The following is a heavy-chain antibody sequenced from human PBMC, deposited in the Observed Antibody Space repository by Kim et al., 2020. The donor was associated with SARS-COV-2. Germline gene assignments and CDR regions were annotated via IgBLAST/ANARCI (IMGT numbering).Heavy chain of an antibody. Sequence: GGSLRLSCAASGFTFSSYSMNWVRQAPGKGLEWVSYISSSSSTIYYADSVKGRFTISRDNAKNSLYLQMNSLRDEDTAVYYCARTNTVTTYTDYYYGMDVWGQGTTVTVSS. CDR3: ARTNTVTTYTDYYYGMDV. D-gene: IGHD4-4*01. V-gene: IGHV3-48*02. CDR2: ISSSSSTI. J-gene: IGHJ6*02. CDR1: GFTFSSYS.